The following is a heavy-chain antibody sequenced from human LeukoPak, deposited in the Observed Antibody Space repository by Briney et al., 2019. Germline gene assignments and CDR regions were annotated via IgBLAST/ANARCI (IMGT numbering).Heavy chain of an antibody. CDR3: ARHRPGGGINGMDV. J-gene: IGHJ6*02. D-gene: IGHD3-16*01. V-gene: IGHV3-33*01. CDR2: IWYDGSNE. CDR1: GFTFSSYG. Sequence: GGSLRLSCEASGFTFSSYGMHWVRQAPGKGLEWVSVIWYDGSNEYYADSVKGRFTISRDNCKNTLYLLMNSLRAEDTSVYHCARHRPGGGINGMDVWGQGTTVTVSS.